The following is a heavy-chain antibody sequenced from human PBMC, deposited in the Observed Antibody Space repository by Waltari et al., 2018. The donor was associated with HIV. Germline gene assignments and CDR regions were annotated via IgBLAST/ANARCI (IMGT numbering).Heavy chain of an antibody. Sequence: QVQLQESGPGLVKPSETLSLTCTVSGGSISTYYWSWIRQPPGKGLEWIGYIYYSGNTNYVPSLQSRVTIALDTSKNQFSLKLSSVTAADTAIYYCARLPADWGQGTLVTVSS. CDR3: ARLPAD. CDR1: GGSISTYY. CDR2: IYYSGNT. V-gene: IGHV4-59*01. J-gene: IGHJ4*02.